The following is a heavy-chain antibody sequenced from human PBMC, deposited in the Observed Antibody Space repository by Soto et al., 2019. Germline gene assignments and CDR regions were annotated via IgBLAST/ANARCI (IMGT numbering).Heavy chain of an antibody. CDR1: VGSISVFF. Sequence: PSETLSVTCAICVGSISVFFWNWVRQPPGMPLDGLGHVSASGSTVYNPSLQSRLTLSLDVSKNRFSLELTSVTAAHTATYFCARGGSTHYYYGLDVWGHGTTVTVSS. D-gene: IGHD1-1*01. CDR3: ARGGSTHYYYGLDV. V-gene: IGHV4-59*10. CDR2: VSASGST. J-gene: IGHJ6*01.